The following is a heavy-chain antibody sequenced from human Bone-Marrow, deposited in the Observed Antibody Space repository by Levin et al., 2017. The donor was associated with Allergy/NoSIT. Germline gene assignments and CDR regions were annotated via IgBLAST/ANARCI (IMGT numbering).Heavy chain of an antibody. D-gene: IGHD3-10*01. Sequence: GESLKISCAASGFTFSSYAMSWVRQAPGKGLEWVSAISGSGGSTYYADSVKGRFTISRDNSKNTLYLQMNSLRAEDTAVYYCAKAYYYGSGSLYGMDVWGQGTTVTVSS. V-gene: IGHV3-23*01. CDR1: GFTFSSYA. CDR2: ISGSGGST. CDR3: AKAYYYGSGSLYGMDV. J-gene: IGHJ6*02.